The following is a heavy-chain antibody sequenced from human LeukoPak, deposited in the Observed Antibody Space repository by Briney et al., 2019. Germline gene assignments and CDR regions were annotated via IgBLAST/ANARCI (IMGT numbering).Heavy chain of an antibody. CDR1: GFTVSSNY. Sequence: GGSLRLSCAASGFTVSSNYMSWVRQAPGKGLEWVSVIYSGGSTYYADSVKGRFTISRDNSKNTLYLQMNSLRAEDTAVYYCASNSGSYDNFDYWGQGTLVTVSS. D-gene: IGHD1-26*01. CDR3: ASNSGSYDNFDY. J-gene: IGHJ4*02. V-gene: IGHV3-53*01. CDR2: IYSGGST.